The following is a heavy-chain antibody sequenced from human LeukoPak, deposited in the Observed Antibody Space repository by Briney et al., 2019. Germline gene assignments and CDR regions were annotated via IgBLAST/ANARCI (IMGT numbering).Heavy chain of an antibody. D-gene: IGHD4-23*01. J-gene: IGHJ5*02. V-gene: IGHV1-8*01. CDR3: ARDYGGNSGWFDP. CDR1: GYTFTIYD. Sequence: GASVTVSCTASGYTFTIYDINWVRQATGQGPGWMGRMSPNSGKTGYAQKFQGRVTMTRDTSISMAYMELSSLRSDDTAVYYCARDYGGNSGWFDPWGQGTLVTVSS. CDR2: MSPNSGKT.